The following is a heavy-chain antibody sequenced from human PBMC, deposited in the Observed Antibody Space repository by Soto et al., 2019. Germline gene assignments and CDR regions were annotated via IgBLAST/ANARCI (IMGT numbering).Heavy chain of an antibody. CDR1: GFSLSNARMG. CDR2: IFSNDEK. Sequence: ESGPTLVNPTETLTLTCTVSGFSLSNARMGVSWIRQPPGKALEWLAHIFSNDEKSYSTSLKSRLTISKDTSKSQVVLTMTNMDPVDTATYYCARILPGYCSSTSCYTWFDPWGQGTLVTAPQ. CDR3: ARILPGYCSSTSCYTWFDP. J-gene: IGHJ5*02. D-gene: IGHD2-2*02. V-gene: IGHV2-26*01.